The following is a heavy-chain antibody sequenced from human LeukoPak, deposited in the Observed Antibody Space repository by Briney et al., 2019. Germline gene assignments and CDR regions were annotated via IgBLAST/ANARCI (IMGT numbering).Heavy chain of an antibody. CDR2: IRGSGGTT. D-gene: IGHD3-3*01. J-gene: IGHJ2*01. CDR1: GFTFSSYA. CDR3: AKDGRITIFGVVNPPGYFDL. Sequence: PGGSLRLSCAASGFTFSSYAMTWVRQAPGKGLEWVSGIRGSGGTTYYADSVSGRFTISRDNSKSTLYLQMNSLRVEDTAVYYCAKDGRITIFGVVNPPGYFDLWGRGTLVTVSS. V-gene: IGHV3-23*01.